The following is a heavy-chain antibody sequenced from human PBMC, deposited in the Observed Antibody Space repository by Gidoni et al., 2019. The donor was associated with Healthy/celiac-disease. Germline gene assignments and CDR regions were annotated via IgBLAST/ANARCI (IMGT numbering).Heavy chain of an antibody. CDR1: GYTFTGYY. CDR2: INPNSGGT. CDR3: ARGSALGYCSGGSCYPGNFQH. D-gene: IGHD2-15*01. V-gene: IGHV1-2*06. Sequence: QVQLVQSGAEVKKPGASVKVSCKASGYTFTGYYMHWVRQAPGQGLAWMGRINPNSGGTNYAQKLQGRVTMTRDTSISTAYMELSRLRSDDTAVYYCARGSALGYCSGGSCYPGNFQHWGQGTLVTVSS. J-gene: IGHJ1*01.